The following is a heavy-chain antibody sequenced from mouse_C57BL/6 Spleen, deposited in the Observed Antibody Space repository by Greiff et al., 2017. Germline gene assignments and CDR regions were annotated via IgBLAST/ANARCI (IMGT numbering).Heavy chain of an antibody. V-gene: IGHV1-82*01. D-gene: IGHD2-1*01. CDR1: GYAFSSSW. J-gene: IGHJ4*01. CDR2: IYPGDGDT. Sequence: VKLMESGPELVKPGASVKISCKASGYAFSSSWMNWVKQRPGKGLEWIGRIYPGDGDTNYNGKFKGKATLTADKSSSTAYMQLSSLTSEDSAVYFCASNYFYAMDYWGQGTSVTVSS. CDR3: ASNYFYAMDY.